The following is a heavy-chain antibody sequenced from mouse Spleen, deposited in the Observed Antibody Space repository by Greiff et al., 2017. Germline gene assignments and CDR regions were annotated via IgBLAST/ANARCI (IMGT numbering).Heavy chain of an antibody. CDR1: GFNITDYY. CDR2: IDPEDGDT. CDR3: TTYYYGSPWYFDV. J-gene: IGHJ1*03. D-gene: IGHD1-1*01. Sequence: EVQLQQSGAELVRPGASVKLSCTASGFNITDYYMHWVKQRPEQGLEWIGRIDPEDGDTEYAPKFQGKATMTADTSSNTAYLQLSSLTSEDTAVYYCTTYYYGSPWYFDVWGTGTTVTVSS. V-gene: IGHV14-1*01.